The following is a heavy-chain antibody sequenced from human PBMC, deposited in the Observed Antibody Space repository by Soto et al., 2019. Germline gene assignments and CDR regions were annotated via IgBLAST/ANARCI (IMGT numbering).Heavy chain of an antibody. J-gene: IGHJ4*02. CDR3: AAQPSHSSGYYGSYYFDY. D-gene: IGHD3-22*01. V-gene: IGHV1-58*01. CDR1: GFTFTSSA. CDR2: IVVGSGNT. Sequence: EASVKVSCKASGFTFTSSAVHWVRQARGQRLEWIGWIVVGSGNTNYAQKFQERVTITRDMSTSTAYMELSSLRSEDTAVYYCAAQPSHSSGYYGSYYFDYWGQGTLVTFYS.